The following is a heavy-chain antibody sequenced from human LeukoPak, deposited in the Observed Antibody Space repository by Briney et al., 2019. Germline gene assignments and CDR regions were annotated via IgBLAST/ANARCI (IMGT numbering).Heavy chain of an antibody. CDR1: GGSFSGYY. V-gene: IGHV4-34*01. CDR2: INHSGGT. D-gene: IGHD1-14*01. CDR3: ASYHGFDY. J-gene: IGHJ4*02. Sequence: SETLSLTCAVYGGSFSGYYWSWIRQPPGKGLEWIGEINHSGGTNYNPSLKSRVTISVDTSKNQFSPKLSSVTAADTAVYYCASYHGFDYWGQGTLVTVSS.